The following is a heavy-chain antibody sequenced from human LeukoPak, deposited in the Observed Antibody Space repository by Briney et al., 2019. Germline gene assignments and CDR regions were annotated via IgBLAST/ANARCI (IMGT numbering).Heavy chain of an antibody. CDR1: GFTFSSYG. CDR3: AKLARWYDFDY. D-gene: IGHD2-15*01. CDR2: IWYDGSNK. Sequence: QSGGSLRLSCAASGFTFSSYGMHWVRQAPGKGLEWVAVIWYDGSNKYYADSVKGRFTISRDNSKNTLYLQMNSLRAEDTAVYYCAKLARWYDFDYWGQGTLVTVSS. V-gene: IGHV3-33*06. J-gene: IGHJ4*02.